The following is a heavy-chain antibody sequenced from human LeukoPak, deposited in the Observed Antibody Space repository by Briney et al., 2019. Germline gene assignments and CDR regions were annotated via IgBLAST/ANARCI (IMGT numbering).Heavy chain of an antibody. D-gene: IGHD1-26*01. CDR2: INPNSGGT. J-gene: IGHJ4*02. Sequence: ASVKVSCKASGYTFTVYYMHWVRQAPGQGLEWMVWINPNSGGTNYAQKFQGRVTMTRDTSISTAYMELSRLRSDDTAVYYCARDHSGSYPALDYWGQGTLVTVSS. CDR3: ARDHSGSYPALDY. CDR1: GYTFTVYY. V-gene: IGHV1-2*02.